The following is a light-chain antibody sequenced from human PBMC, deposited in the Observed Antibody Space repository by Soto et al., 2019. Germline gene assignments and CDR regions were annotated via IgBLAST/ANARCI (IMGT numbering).Light chain of an antibody. CDR3: QQYNSYSSRT. CDR2: AAS. V-gene: IGKV1-9*01. J-gene: IGKJ1*01. CDR1: QGISSY. Sequence: IQLTQSPSSLSASVGDRVTITCRASQGISSYLAWYQQKPGKAPKLLIYAASTLQSGVPSRFSGSGSGTEFTLTISSLQPDDFATYYCQQYNSYSSRTVGQGTKVDIK.